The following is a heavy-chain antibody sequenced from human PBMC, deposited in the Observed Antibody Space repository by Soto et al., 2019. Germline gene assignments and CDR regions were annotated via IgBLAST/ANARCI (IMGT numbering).Heavy chain of an antibody. D-gene: IGHD6-6*01. CDR1: GFTLISYS. J-gene: IGHJ3*02. CDR3: AKVVWWEYSSSSVHRASGIDAFDI. CDR2: ISGSGGST. Sequence: GGSLRLSCAASGFTLISYSMNWVLQAPWSGLEWVSAISGSGGSTYYADSVKGRFTISRDNSKNTLYLQMNGLRAEDTAVYYCAKVVWWEYSSSSVHRASGIDAFDIWGQGTMVTVSS. V-gene: IGHV3-23*01.